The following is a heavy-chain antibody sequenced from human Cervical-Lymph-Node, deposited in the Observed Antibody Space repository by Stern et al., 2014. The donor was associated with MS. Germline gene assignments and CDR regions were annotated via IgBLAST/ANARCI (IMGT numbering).Heavy chain of an antibody. CDR3: ARSSYYYGSGTWFDP. D-gene: IGHD3-10*01. V-gene: IGHV4-59*01. J-gene: IGHJ5*02. Sequence: QLQLQESGPGLVKPSETLSLTCTVSGGSIRSYYWSWIRQPPGKGLEWLGDIYYRGSTDYNPSLKSRVTMSVDTPKNQFSLKLSSVTAADTAVYFCARSSYYYGSGTWFDPWGQGTLVTVSS. CDR2: IYYRGST. CDR1: GGSIRSYY.